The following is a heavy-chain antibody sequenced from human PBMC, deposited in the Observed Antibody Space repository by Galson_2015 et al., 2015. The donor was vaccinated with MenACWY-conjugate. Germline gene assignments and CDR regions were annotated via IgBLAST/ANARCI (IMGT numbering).Heavy chain of an antibody. CDR1: GGTFSSYA. V-gene: IGHV1-69*05. J-gene: IGHJ4*02. CDR3: ARDHLQGETDY. Sequence: SVKVSCKASGGTFSSYAISWVRQAPGQGLEWMGGIIPIFGTASYAQKFQGRVTMTRDTSTSTVYMELSSLRSEDTAVYYCARDHLQGETDYWGQGTLVTVSS. CDR2: IIPIFGTA. D-gene: IGHD3-10*01.